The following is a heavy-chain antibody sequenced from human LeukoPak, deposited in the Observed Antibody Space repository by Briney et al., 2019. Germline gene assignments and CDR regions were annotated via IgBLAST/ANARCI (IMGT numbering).Heavy chain of an antibody. J-gene: IGHJ3*02. CDR2: IIPIFGTA. Sequence: ASVKVSCKASGGTFRSYAISWVRQAPGQGLEWMGGIIPIFGTANYAQKFQGRVTITADESTSTAYMELSSLRSEDTAVYYCARAAELLWFGELAGHDAFDIWGQGTMVTVSS. V-gene: IGHV1-69*13. CDR3: ARAAELLWFGELAGHDAFDI. D-gene: IGHD3-10*01. CDR1: GGTFRSYA.